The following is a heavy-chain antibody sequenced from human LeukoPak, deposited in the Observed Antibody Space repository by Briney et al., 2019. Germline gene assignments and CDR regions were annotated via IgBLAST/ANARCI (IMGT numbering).Heavy chain of an antibody. D-gene: IGHD6-19*01. V-gene: IGHV3-30-3*02. CDR1: GFTFSSYA. CDR3: AKIIAVADYYFDY. CDR2: ISYDGSNK. J-gene: IGHJ4*02. Sequence: PGGSLRLSCAASGFTFSSYAMHWVRQAPGKGLEWVAVISYDGSNKYYADSVKGRLTISRDNSKNTLYLQMNSLRAEDTAVYYCAKIIAVADYYFDYWGQGTLVTVSS.